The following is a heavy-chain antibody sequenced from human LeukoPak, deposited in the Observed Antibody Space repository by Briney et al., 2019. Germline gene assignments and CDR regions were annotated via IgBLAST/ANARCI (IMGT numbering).Heavy chain of an antibody. CDR3: ARATLDYYGSGSYLKAPDY. Sequence: PGGSLRLSCAASGFTFSSYSMNWVRQAPGKGLEWVSSISISSSYIYYADSVKGRFTISRDNAKNSLYLQMNSLRAEDTAVYYCARATLDYYGSGSYLKAPDYWGQGTLVTVSS. J-gene: IGHJ4*02. V-gene: IGHV3-21*01. CDR2: ISISSSYI. CDR1: GFTFSSYS. D-gene: IGHD3-10*01.